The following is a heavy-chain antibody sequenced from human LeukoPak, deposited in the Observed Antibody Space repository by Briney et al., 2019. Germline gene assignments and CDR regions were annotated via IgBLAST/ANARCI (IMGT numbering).Heavy chain of an antibody. V-gene: IGHV4-59*01. CDR1: GGSISSYY. D-gene: IGHD6-13*01. CDR2: IYYSGST. Sequence: PSETLSLTCTVSGGSISSYYWSWIRQPPGKGLEWIGYIYYSGSTNYNPSLKSRVTISVVTSKNQFSLKLSSVTAADTAVYYCAREAAAAGTIYYFDYWGQGTLVTVSS. J-gene: IGHJ4*02. CDR3: AREAAAAGTIYYFDY.